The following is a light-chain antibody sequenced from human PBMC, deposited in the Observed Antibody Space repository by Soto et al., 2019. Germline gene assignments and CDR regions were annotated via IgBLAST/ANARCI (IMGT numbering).Light chain of an antibody. CDR3: HQYATDPLT. CDR2: GAS. J-gene: IGKJ4*01. Sequence: ENVLTQSPGTLSLSPGDRATLSCRASQSVGRDYLAWFQHKTGQAPRLLVHGASNRATGIPDRFSGSGSGTDVTLTIRRLEPEDFAVYYCHQYATDPLTFGGGTKVEI. CDR1: QSVGRDY. V-gene: IGKV3-20*01.